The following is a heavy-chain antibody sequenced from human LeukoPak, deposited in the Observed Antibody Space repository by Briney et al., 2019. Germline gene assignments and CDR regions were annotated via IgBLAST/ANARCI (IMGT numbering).Heavy chain of an antibody. CDR3: ARLGADYGSGSYYNDY. CDR2: IDPGDSYT. D-gene: IGHD3-10*01. Sequence: GESLKISCKGSGYSFTSYWISWVRQMPGRGLEWMGRIDPGDSYTNYSPSFQGHVTISADKSISTAYLQWSSLKASDTAMYYCARLGADYGSGSYYNDYWGQGTLVTVSS. V-gene: IGHV5-10-1*01. J-gene: IGHJ4*02. CDR1: GYSFTSYW.